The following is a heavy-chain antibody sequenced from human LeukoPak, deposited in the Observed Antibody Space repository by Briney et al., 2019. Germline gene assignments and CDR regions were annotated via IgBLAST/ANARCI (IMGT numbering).Heavy chain of an antibody. CDR1: GFTFSSYW. D-gene: IGHD3-22*01. V-gene: IGHV3-7*01. J-gene: IGHJ3*02. CDR3: QRYYDGSGYEDAFDI. CDR2: IKQDGSEK. Sequence: PGGSLRLSCAASGFTFSSYWMSWVRQAPGKGLAWVANIKQDGSEKFHVDSVKGRFTISRDNAKNSLYLQMNSLRAEDTAMYYCQRYYDGSGYEDAFDIWGQGTMVTVSS.